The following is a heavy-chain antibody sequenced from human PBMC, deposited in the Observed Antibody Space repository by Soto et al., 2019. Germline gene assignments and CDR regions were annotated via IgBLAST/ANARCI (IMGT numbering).Heavy chain of an antibody. CDR3: ARRVGTWPFHFDY. CDR1: RYNFGSYW. CDR2: IYPGDSET. J-gene: IGHJ4*02. Sequence: PGESLKISCTGSRYNFGSYWIGWVRQQPGRGLEWMGIIYPGDSETRYSPSFEGRVTISVDTSINTAYVQWSSLQASDTAIYYCARRVGTWPFHFDYWGQGTLVTVSS. V-gene: IGHV5-51*01.